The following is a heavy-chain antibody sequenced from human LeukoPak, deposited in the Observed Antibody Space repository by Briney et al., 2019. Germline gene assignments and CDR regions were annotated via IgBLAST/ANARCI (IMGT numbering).Heavy chain of an antibody. J-gene: IGHJ4*02. V-gene: IGHV3-15*01. CDR3: TTGLNDDYVRGSYRYTGNY. CDR1: GFTFSNAW. CDR2: IKSKTDGGTT. Sequence: PGGSLRLSCAASGFTFSNAWMSWVRQAPGKGLEWVGRIKSKTDGGTTDYAAPVKGRFTIPRDDSKNTLYLQMNSLKTEDTAVYYCTTGLNDDYVRGSYRYTGNYWGQGTLVTVSS. D-gene: IGHD3-16*02.